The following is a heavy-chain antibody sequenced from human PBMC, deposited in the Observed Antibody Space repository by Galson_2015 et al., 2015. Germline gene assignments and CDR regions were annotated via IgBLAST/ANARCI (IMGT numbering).Heavy chain of an antibody. CDR3: AKEGITMIVVVITGYFDY. D-gene: IGHD3-22*01. CDR2: ISGSGGST. V-gene: IGHV3-23*01. Sequence: SLRLSCAASGFTFSSYAMSWVRQAPGKGLEWVSAISGSGGSTYYADSVKGRFTISRDNSKNTLYLQMNSLRAEDTAVYYCAKEGITMIVVVITGYFDYWGQGTLVTVSS. CDR1: GFTFSSYA. J-gene: IGHJ4*02.